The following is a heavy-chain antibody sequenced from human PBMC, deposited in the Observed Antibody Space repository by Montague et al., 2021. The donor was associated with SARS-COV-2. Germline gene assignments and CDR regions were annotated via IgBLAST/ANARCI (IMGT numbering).Heavy chain of an antibody. V-gene: IGHV3-30*09. CDR1: GFTFSDYA. Sequence: SLRLSCAASGFTFSDYAIYWVRQAPGKGLAWVALISYDGSNKYYADSVKGRFAISRDNSKNTLYLQMNSLRAEDTAVYFCARDRLKWGMITFGGNDYWGQGTLVTVSS. CDR2: ISYDGSNK. J-gene: IGHJ4*02. D-gene: IGHD3-16*01. CDR3: ARDRLKWGMITFGGNDY.